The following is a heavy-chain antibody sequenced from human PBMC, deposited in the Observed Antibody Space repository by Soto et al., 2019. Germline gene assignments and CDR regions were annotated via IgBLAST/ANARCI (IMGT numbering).Heavy chain of an antibody. CDR1: GGSISSSNW. D-gene: IGHD1-20*01. Sequence: SETLSLTCVVSGGSISSSNWWGWVSQPPGKGLEWIGDIYHSGITNNNPSLKSRLTISVDTSKNQFSLKLSSVTAADTAVYYCARYKSNYYYGMDVWGQGTTVTVSS. J-gene: IGHJ6*02. V-gene: IGHV4-4*02. CDR3: ARYKSNYYYGMDV. CDR2: IYHSGIT.